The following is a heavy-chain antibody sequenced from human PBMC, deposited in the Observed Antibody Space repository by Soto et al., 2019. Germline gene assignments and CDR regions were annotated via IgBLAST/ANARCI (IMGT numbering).Heavy chain of an antibody. V-gene: IGHV3-21*01. CDR3: AKDRRSYYYDSSGYYGLDY. CDR2: ISSSSSYI. D-gene: IGHD3-22*01. J-gene: IGHJ4*02. CDR1: GFTFSSYS. Sequence: PGGSLRLSCAASGFTFSSYSMNWVRQAPGKGLEWVSSISSSSSYIYYADSVKGRFTISRDNAKNSLYLQMNSLRAEDTAVYYCAKDRRSYYYDSSGYYGLDYWGQGTLVTVSS.